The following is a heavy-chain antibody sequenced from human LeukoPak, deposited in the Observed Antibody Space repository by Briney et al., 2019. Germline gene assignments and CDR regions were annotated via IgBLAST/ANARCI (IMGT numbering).Heavy chain of an antibody. D-gene: IGHD3-22*01. CDR3: ARDQDYYDSSGYYDP. V-gene: IGHV3-66*02. Sequence: GGSLRLSCAASGFTVSSNYMSWVRQAPGKGLEWVSVIYSGGSTYYADSVKGRFTISRDNSKNTLYLQMNSLRAEDTAVYYCARDQDYYDSSGYYDPWGQGTLVTVSS. CDR2: IYSGGST. J-gene: IGHJ5*02. CDR1: GFTVSSNY.